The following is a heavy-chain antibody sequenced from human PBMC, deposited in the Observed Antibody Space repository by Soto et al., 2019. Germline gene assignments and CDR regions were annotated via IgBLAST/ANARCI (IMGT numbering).Heavy chain of an antibody. CDR2: INPSGGST. CDR3: ARDLIVVVVAATRPFAFDY. V-gene: IGHV1-46*03. D-gene: IGHD2-15*01. CDR1: GYTFTSYY. J-gene: IGHJ4*02. Sequence: ASMNVSCKASGYTFTSYYMHWVRQAPGQGLEWMGIINPSGGSTSYAQKFQGRVTMTRDTSTSTVYMELSSLRSEDTAVYYCARDLIVVVVAATRPFAFDYWGQGTLVTVSS.